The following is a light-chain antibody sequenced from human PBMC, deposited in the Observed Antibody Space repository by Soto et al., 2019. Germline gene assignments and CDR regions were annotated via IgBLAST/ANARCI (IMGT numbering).Light chain of an antibody. CDR1: SSNIGSNP. CDR3: AAWDGSLGILV. V-gene: IGLV1-44*01. Sequence: QSVLTQPPSASGTPGQRVTISCSGSSSNIGSNPVNWYQQLPGTAPKLLIYGNHQRPSGVPDRFSGSKSVTSASLAISGLQSEDEADYYCAAWDGSLGILVFGGGTKLTVL. J-gene: IGLJ2*01. CDR2: GNH.